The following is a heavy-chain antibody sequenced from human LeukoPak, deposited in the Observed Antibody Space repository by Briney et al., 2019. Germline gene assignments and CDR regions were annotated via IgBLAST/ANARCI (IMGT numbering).Heavy chain of an antibody. CDR2: IGGSNGIT. CDR3: AKLTNGWYLVDV. V-gene: IGHV3-23*01. J-gene: IGHJ6*02. CDR1: RFTFNSYA. D-gene: IGHD2-8*01. Sequence: GGSLRLSCAASRFTFNSYAMSWVRQAPGKGLEWVSVIGGSNGITFYVGSVKGRFTISRDNSKDTLYLQMNSLRDEDTAVYYCAKLTNGWYLVDVWGQGATAIVSS.